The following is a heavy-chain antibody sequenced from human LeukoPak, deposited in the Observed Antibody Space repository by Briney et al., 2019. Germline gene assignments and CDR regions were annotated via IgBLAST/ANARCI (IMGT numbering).Heavy chain of an antibody. J-gene: IGHJ6*03. Sequence: GGSLRLSCAASGFTFSSYWMHWVRQAPGKGLVWVSRINSDGGSTSYADSVKGRFTISRDNAKNTLYLQMNSLRAEDTAVYYCARATRDYYYYYYMDVWGKGTTVTVSS. CDR2: INSDGGST. V-gene: IGHV3-74*01. CDR1: GFTFSSYW. CDR3: ARATRDYYYYYYMDV.